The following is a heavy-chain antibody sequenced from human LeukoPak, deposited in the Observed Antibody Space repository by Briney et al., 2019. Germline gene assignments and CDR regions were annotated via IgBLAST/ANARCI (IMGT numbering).Heavy chain of an antibody. CDR2: ISYDGSNK. CDR1: GFTFSSYG. D-gene: IGHD6-13*01. Sequence: PGGSLRLSCAASGFTFSSYGMRWVRQAPGKGLEWVAVISYDGSNKYYADSVKGRFTISRDNSKNTLYLQMNSLRAEDTAVYYCARGGRDSSSWYRYFDYWGQGTLVTVSS. CDR3: ARGGRDSSSWYRYFDY. J-gene: IGHJ4*02. V-gene: IGHV3-30*19.